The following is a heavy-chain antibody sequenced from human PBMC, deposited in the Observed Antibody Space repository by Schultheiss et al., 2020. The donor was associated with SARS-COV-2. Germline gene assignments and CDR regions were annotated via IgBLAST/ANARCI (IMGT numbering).Heavy chain of an antibody. CDR2: ISSSSSTI. Sequence: GGSLRLSCAASGFTFSSFAMNWVRQAPGKGLEWVSYISSSSSTIYYADSVKGRFTISRDNAKNTLYLQMNSLRAEDTAVYYCARTPRYMNFDYWGQGTLVTVSS. CDR3: ARTPRYMNFDY. CDR1: GFTFSSFA. V-gene: IGHV3-48*04. D-gene: IGHD5-18*01. J-gene: IGHJ4*02.